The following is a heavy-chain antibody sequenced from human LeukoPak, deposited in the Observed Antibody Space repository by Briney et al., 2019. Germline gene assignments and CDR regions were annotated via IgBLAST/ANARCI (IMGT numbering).Heavy chain of an antibody. CDR3: ARDRGRRSYDAVDY. Sequence: GGSLRLSCAASGFRFRDYGMHWVRQAPGKGLEWVSVIWYDGSNKYYADSVKGRFTISRDNSKNTLYLEMNSLRAEDMAVYYCARDRGRRSYDAVDYWGQGTQVTVSS. D-gene: IGHD1-26*01. CDR1: GFRFRDYG. CDR2: IWYDGSNK. J-gene: IGHJ4*02. V-gene: IGHV3-33*08.